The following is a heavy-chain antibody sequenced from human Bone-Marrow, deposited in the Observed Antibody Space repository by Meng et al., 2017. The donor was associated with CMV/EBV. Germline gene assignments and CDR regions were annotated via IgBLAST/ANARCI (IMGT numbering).Heavy chain of an antibody. CDR3: AKVVVSSPRSKLLGSRRTRDLYYGLDV. Sequence: SETLSLTCAVYGESVSGLHWSWIRQPPGKGLEWVGAISHSGSTNYNPSLKSRVSISVDTSKNQFSLRLNSLTAADTAVYYCAKVVVSSPRSKLLGSRRTRDLYYGLDVWGQGTTVTVSS. CDR2: ISHSGST. D-gene: IGHD6-19*01. V-gene: IGHV4-34*01. J-gene: IGHJ6*02. CDR1: GESVSGLH.